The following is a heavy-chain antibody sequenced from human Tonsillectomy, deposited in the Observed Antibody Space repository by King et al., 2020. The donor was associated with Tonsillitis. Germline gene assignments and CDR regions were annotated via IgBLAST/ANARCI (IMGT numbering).Heavy chain of an antibody. Sequence: QVQLQQWGAGLLKPSETLSLTCAGYGVSFRAYYSFSGYFWRWIRQAPGKGLEWIGEMNHSGSTNYNPSLNSRVTISVDTSKNQFSLKLSSVNAADTAVYYCARGTSARFGEFDYWGQGTLVTVSS. J-gene: IGHJ4*02. D-gene: IGHD3-10*01. CDR3: ARGTSARFGEFDY. V-gene: IGHV4-4*02. CDR2: MNHSGST. CDR1: GVSFRAYYSFSGYF.